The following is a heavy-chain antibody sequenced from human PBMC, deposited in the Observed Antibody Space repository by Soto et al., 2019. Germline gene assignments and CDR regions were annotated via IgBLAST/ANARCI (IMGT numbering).Heavy chain of an antibody. D-gene: IGHD5-12*01. V-gene: IGHV3-21*01. CDR2: ISSSSSYI. J-gene: IGHJ4*02. CDR3: ARDRMATDLPASAY. CDR1: GFTFSSYS. Sequence: GGSLRLSCAASGFTFSSYSMNWVRQAPGKGLEWVSSISSSSSYIYYADSVKGRFTISRDNAKNSLHLQMNSLRAEDTAVYYCARDRMATDLPASAYWGQGTLVTVSS.